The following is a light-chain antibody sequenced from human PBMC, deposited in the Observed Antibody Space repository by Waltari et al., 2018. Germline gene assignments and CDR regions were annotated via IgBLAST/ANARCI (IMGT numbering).Light chain of an antibody. CDR1: QCVSRS. V-gene: IGKV3-20*01. CDR3: QHYVRLPAT. Sequence: EIVLTQSPDILSLSPGERATLSCRASQCVSRSLAWYQQKPGKAPRLLIYGASSRATGIPDRFSGGGSGTDFSLTISRLEPEDFAVYYCQHYVRLPATFGQGTKVEIK. J-gene: IGKJ1*01. CDR2: GAS.